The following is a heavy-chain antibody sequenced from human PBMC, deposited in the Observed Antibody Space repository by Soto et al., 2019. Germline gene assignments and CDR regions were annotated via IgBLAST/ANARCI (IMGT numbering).Heavy chain of an antibody. J-gene: IGHJ5*02. CDR1: GFTFGDYA. D-gene: IGHD6-19*01. Sequence: GGSLRLSCTASGFTFGDYAMSWFRQAPGKGLEWVGFIRSKAYGGTTEYAASVKGRFTISRDDSKSIAYLQMNSLKTEDTAVYYCTRDEHSSGWINWFDPWGQGTLVTVSS. CDR3: TRDEHSSGWINWFDP. V-gene: IGHV3-49*03. CDR2: IRSKAYGGTT.